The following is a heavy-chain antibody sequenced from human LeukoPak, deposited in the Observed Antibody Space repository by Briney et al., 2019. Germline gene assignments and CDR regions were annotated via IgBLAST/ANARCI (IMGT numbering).Heavy chain of an antibody. J-gene: IGHJ4*02. CDR2: IYYSGST. CDR1: GGSIRSSSYY. D-gene: IGHD1-26*01. Sequence: SETLSLTCTVSGGSIRSSSYYWGWIRQPPGKGLEWIGSIYYSGSTYYNPSLKSRVTISVDTYKNKFSLKLSSVTAADTSVYYCARHLSGRYSPFDYWGQGTLVTVSS. V-gene: IGHV4-39*01. CDR3: ARHLSGRYSPFDY.